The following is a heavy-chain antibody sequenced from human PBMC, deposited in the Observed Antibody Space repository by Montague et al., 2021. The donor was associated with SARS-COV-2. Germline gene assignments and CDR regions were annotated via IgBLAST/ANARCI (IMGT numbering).Heavy chain of an antibody. CDR3: GSGQPGDV. D-gene: IGHD2-2*01. V-gene: IGHV4-59*08. CDR1: GGPLSPFY. J-gene: IGHJ6*01. Sequence: SETLSLTCTVYGGPLSPFYWSWLRQPPGKGLEWIGYIFYNGNTRYNPSLKSRLTVSVDTSKNQFSLELRSVTAADAGVYYCGSGQPGDVWGQGTPVTVSS. CDR2: IFYNGNT.